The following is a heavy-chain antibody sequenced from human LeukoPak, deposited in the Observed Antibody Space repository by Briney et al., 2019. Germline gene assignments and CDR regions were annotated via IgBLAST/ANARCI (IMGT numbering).Heavy chain of an antibody. CDR3: AAHTYYYDSSGPAN. Sequence: SETLSLTCTVSGGSISSSSYYWGWIRPPPGKGLEWSGSIYDSGSTYYNPSLKSPVTIAVDTSKNQFSLKLSSVTAADTAVYYCAAHTYYYDSSGPANWGQGTMVTVSS. J-gene: IGHJ3*01. CDR1: GGSISSSSYY. CDR2: IYDSGST. V-gene: IGHV4-39*07. D-gene: IGHD3-22*01.